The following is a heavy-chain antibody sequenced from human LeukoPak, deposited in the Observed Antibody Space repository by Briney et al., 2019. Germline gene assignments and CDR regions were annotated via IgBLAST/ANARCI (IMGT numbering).Heavy chain of an antibody. V-gene: IGHV3-30-3*01. CDR3: ATRIMITFGGVIVEGPFDY. Sequence: GGSLRLSCAASGFTFSSYAMHWVRQAPGKGLEWVAVISYDGSNKYYADSVKGRFTISRDNSKNTLYLQMNSLRAEDTAVYYCATRIMITFGGVIVEGPFDYWGQGTLVTVSS. CDR2: ISYDGSNK. J-gene: IGHJ4*02. CDR1: GFTFSSYA. D-gene: IGHD3-16*02.